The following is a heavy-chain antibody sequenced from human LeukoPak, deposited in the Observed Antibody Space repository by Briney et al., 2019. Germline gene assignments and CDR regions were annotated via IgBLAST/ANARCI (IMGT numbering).Heavy chain of an antibody. J-gene: IGHJ4*02. CDR3: ARDFPYYYDTSGYYHDY. D-gene: IGHD3-22*01. CDR1: GFTFSSYG. Sequence: PGGTLRLSCAASGFTFSSYGMSWVRQAPGKGLEWVANIKQDGSEKYYVDSVKGRFTISRDNAKNSLYLQMNSLRAEDTAVYYCARDFPYYYDTSGYYHDYWGQGTLVTVSS. CDR2: IKQDGSEK. V-gene: IGHV3-7*01.